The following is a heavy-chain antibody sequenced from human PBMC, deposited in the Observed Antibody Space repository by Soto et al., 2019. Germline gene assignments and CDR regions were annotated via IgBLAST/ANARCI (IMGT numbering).Heavy chain of an antibody. CDR2: IMQDGSEK. CDR1: GSTFSNYW. Sequence: PGGSLRLSCAASGSTFSNYWMTWVRQAPGKGLEWVANIMQDGSEKYYVDSVKGRFTISRDNAKNSLYLQMNSLRAEDTAVYYCARGLSRYWYFDLWGRGTLVTVSS. V-gene: IGHV3-7*03. J-gene: IGHJ2*01. CDR3: ARGLSRYWYFDL.